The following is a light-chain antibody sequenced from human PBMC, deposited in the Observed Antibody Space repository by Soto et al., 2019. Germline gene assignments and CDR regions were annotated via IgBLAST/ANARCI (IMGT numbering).Light chain of an antibody. V-gene: IGKV2-28*01. J-gene: IGKJ1*01. Sequence: VRTQSPLSLPVTSGEPASIFCSHSSILPHSNGYNYLDGYLQQPGQSPQLLIELGSNRASGVHDRFSGSGSGADFTLKIRRVDAEDVGVYYCMQHLQSWTFGQGTKVDNK. CDR1: SILPHSNGYNY. CDR2: LGS. CDR3: MQHLQSWT.